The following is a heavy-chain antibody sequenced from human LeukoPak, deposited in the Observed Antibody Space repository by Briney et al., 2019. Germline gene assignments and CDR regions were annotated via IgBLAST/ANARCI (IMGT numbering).Heavy chain of an antibody. Sequence: AASVKVSCKASGYTFTSYAMNWVRQAPGQGLEWMGWINTNTRNPTYAQGFTGRFVFSLDTSVSTAYLQISSLKAEDTAVYYCARGDSSSFLDYWGQGTLGTVSS. V-gene: IGHV7-4-1*02. D-gene: IGHD6-13*01. CDR1: GYTFTSYA. CDR3: ARGDSSSFLDY. J-gene: IGHJ4*02. CDR2: INTNTRNP.